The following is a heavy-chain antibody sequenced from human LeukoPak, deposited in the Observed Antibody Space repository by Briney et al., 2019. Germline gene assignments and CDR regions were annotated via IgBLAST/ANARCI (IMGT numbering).Heavy chain of an antibody. J-gene: IGHJ4*02. V-gene: IGHV4-34*01. Sequence: SETLSLTCAVYGGSFSGYYWSWIRQPPGKGLEWIGEINHSGSTNYNPSLKSRVTISVDTSKNQFSLKLSPVTAADTAVYYCARFRRLGFGSSDYWGQGTLVTVSS. CDR3: ARFRRLGFGSSDY. CDR2: INHSGST. CDR1: GGSFSGYY. D-gene: IGHD2-2*01.